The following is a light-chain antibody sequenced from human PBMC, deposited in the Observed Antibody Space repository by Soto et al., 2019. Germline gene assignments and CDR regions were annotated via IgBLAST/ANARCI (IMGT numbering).Light chain of an antibody. CDR1: QSVSSSY. CDR3: QQYGSSPRT. V-gene: IGKV3-20*01. Sequence: EIVLTQSPGTLSLSPGERATLSCRASQSVSSSYLAWYQQKPGQAPRLLIYGASSRATGIPDRFSGSGSGTDLTLTISRLEPEDFAVYYCQQYGSSPRTFDQGTKVEIK. CDR2: GAS. J-gene: IGKJ1*01.